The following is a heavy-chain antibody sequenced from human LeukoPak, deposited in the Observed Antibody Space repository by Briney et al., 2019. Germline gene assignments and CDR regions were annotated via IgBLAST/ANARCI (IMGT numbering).Heavy chain of an antibody. CDR2: IIPIFGTA. D-gene: IGHD2-15*01. CDR3: TGGGGPRGVALPS. CDR1: GGTFSSYA. Sequence: SVKVSCKASGGTFSSYAISWVRQAPGQGLEWMGGIIPIFGTANYAQKFQGRVTITADESTSTAYMELSSLRSEDTAVYYCTGGGGPRGVALPSWGQGTLVTVSS. V-gene: IGHV1-69*13. J-gene: IGHJ4*02.